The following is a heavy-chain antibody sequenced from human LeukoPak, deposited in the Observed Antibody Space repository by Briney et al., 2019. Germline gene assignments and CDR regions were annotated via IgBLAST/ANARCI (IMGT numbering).Heavy chain of an antibody. CDR3: ARDRIMITFGGANCLDP. CDR1: GYTFTSYD. CDR2: MNPNSGNT. V-gene: IGHV1-8*01. J-gene: IGHJ5*02. Sequence: GASVKVPCKASGYTFTSYDINWVRQATGQGLEWMGWMNPNSGNTGYAQKFQGRVTITADKSTSTAYMELSSLRSEDTAVYYCARDRIMITFGGANCLDPWGQGTLVTVSS. D-gene: IGHD3-16*01.